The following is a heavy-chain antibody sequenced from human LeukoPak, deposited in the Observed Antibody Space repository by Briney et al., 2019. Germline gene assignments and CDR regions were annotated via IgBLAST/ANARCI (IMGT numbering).Heavy chain of an antibody. Sequence: GGSLRLSCAASGFTFSSYSMNWVRQAPGKGLEWVSSISSSSSYIYYADSVKDRFTVSKDNAKNSLYLQMNSLRAEDTAVYYCARSHITMVRGVKPFDYWGQGMLVTVSS. CDR3: ARSHITMVRGVKPFDY. V-gene: IGHV3-21*01. D-gene: IGHD3-10*01. CDR2: ISSSSSYI. CDR1: GFTFSSYS. J-gene: IGHJ4*02.